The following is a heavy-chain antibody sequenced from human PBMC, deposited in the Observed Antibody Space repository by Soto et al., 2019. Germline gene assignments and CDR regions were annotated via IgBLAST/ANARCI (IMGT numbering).Heavy chain of an antibody. CDR2: INPHGGST. J-gene: IGHJ5*02. Sequence: ASVKVSCKAPGDTFTSYYLNWLRQSPGQGLEWMGVINPHGGSTKYAQKFQGRITMTRDTSRSTVYMELSSLRSDDTAIYYCARSSGGNFGIIIEGSNWFDPWGQGTLVTVSS. D-gene: IGHD3-3*01. CDR3: ARSSGGNFGIIIEGSNWFDP. V-gene: IGHV1-46*01. CDR1: GDTFTSYY.